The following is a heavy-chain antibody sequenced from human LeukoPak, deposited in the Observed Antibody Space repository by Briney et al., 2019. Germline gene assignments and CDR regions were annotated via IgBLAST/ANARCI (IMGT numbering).Heavy chain of an antibody. J-gene: IGHJ6*03. V-gene: IGHV3-7*01. Sequence: GGSLRLSCAASGFTFSSYWMSWVRQAPGKGLEWVANIKQDGSEKYYVDSVKGRFTISRDNAKNSLYLQMNSLRAEDTAVYYCARIRRITIFGVVSGYMDVWGKGTTVTVSS. CDR2: IKQDGSEK. D-gene: IGHD3-3*01. CDR3: ARIRRITIFGVVSGYMDV. CDR1: GFTFSSYW.